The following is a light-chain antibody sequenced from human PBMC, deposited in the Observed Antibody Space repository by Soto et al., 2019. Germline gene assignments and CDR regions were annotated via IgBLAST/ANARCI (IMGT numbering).Light chain of an antibody. V-gene: IGKV1-12*02. J-gene: IGKJ4*01. CDR3: QQANAFT. CDR2: ATT. Sequence: DIQMTQSPSSVSASVGDRVTITCRASQVVSSWLAWYQQKPGKAPKLLIYATTSSQSGVPSRFSGSRSGTDFTLTITSLQPEDFATYYCQQANAFTFGGGTKVEIK. CDR1: QVVSSW.